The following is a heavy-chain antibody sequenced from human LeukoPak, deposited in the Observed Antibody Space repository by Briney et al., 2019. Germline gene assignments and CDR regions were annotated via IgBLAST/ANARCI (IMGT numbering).Heavy chain of an antibody. CDR3: ARALSGSYAY. CDR1: GGSISSYY. J-gene: IGHJ4*02. D-gene: IGHD1-26*01. V-gene: IGHV4-59*01. Sequence: PSETLSLTCTVPGGSISSYYWSWTRQPPGKGLEWIGYIYYSGSTNYNPSLKSRVTISVDTSKNQCSLKLSSVTAADTAVYYCARALSGSYAYWGQGTLVTVSS. CDR2: IYYSGST.